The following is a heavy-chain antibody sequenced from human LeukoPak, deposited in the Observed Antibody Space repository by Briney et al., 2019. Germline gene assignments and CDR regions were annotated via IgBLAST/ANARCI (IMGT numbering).Heavy chain of an antibody. J-gene: IGHJ4*02. CDR3: ATSYDMGWLIGY. D-gene: IGHD3/OR15-3a*01. CDR2: IKQDGSEK. V-gene: IGHV3-7*03. CDR1: GFTFSSYS. Sequence: GGSLRLSCTASGFTFSSYSMNWVRQVPGQGLEWVANIKQDGSEKFYVASVKGRFTISRDNGKSSLYLQMNSLRAKDTALYYCATSYDMGWLIGYWGQGTLVTVSS.